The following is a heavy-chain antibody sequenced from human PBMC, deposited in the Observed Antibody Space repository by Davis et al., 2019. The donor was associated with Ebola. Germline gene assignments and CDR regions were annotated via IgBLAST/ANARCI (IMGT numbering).Heavy chain of an antibody. J-gene: IGHJ6*02. CDR2: INHSGST. CDR3: ARGQGRGYSYGYYYYYGMDV. V-gene: IGHV4-34*01. CDR1: GGSFSGYY. D-gene: IGHD5-18*01. Sequence: SETLSLTFAVYGGSFSGYYWSWIRQPPGKGLEWIGEINHSGSTNYNPSLKSRVTISVDTSKNQFSLKLSSVTAADTAVYYCARGQGRGYSYGYYYYYGMDVWGQGTTVTVSS.